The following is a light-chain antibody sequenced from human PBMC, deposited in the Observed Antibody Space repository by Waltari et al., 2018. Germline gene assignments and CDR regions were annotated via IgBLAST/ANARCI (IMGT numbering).Light chain of an antibody. Sequence: QSAPPQPAPVSGSPGQSIPIPCTGTSSALGSYPLVSCYQQHPGKPPQLMIYEVTKRPSGVSTRFSGSKSGNTASLTISGLQADDEADYYCYSYANGRVFGGGTKLTVL. CDR2: EVT. J-gene: IGLJ3*02. V-gene: IGLV2-23*02. CDR3: YSYANGRV. CDR1: SSALGSYPL.